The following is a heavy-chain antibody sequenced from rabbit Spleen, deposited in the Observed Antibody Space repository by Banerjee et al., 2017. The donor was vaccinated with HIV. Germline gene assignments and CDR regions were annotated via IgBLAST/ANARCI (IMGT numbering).Heavy chain of an antibody. CDR3: ARDTAVGDGGYGWGVFNL. J-gene: IGHJ4*01. Sequence: QSLEESGGGLVKPGGTLTLTCTVSEFSFSSNDYICWVRQAPGKGLEWIACINIVTGKSVYASWAKGRFTISKTSSTTVTLQMISLTAADTAIYFCARDTAVGDGGYGWGVFNLWGPGTLVTVS. V-gene: IGHV1S40*01. CDR1: EFSFSSNDY. D-gene: IGHD3-1*01. CDR2: INIVTGKS.